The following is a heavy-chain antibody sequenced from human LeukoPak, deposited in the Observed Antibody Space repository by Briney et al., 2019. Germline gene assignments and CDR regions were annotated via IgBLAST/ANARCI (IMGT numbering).Heavy chain of an antibody. V-gene: IGHV4-61*01. J-gene: IGHJ4*02. Sequence: SETLSLTCTVSGGSVNSGSYYRNWIRQPPGKGLEWIGYIYYSGSTNYNPSLKSRVTISVDTSKNQFSLKLSSVTAADTAVYYCARAAYSGSYHSDYWGQGTLVTVSS. D-gene: IGHD1-26*01. CDR1: GGSVNSGSYY. CDR2: IYYSGST. CDR3: ARAAYSGSYHSDY.